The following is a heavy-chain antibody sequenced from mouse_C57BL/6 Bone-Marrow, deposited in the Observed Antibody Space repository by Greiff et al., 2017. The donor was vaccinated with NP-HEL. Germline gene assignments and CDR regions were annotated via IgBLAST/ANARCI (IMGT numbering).Heavy chain of an antibody. CDR2: ITYAGSN. CDR3: ARSDYDFDFEC. CDR1: GYSITSGYY. J-gene: IGHJ2*01. V-gene: IGHV3-6*01. Sequence: EVKLMESGPGLVKPSQSLSLTCSVTGYSITSGYYWHWIRQFPGNKLEWMGYITYAGSNNYNPSLKNRISISRDPSKNQFFLKLNSVTTEDTATYYCARSDYDFDFECWGQGTALTVSS. D-gene: IGHD2-4*01.